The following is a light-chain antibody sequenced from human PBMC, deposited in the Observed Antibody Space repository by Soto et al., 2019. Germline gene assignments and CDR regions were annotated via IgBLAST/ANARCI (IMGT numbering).Light chain of an antibody. CDR3: QQYGSSPPLT. CDR1: QSVSSSH. V-gene: IGKV3-20*01. Sequence: EIVLTQSPGTLSLSPGERATLSCRARQSVSSSHLAWYQQKPGQAPRLLIYGASSRATGIPDRFSGSGSGTDFALTISRLEPEDLVVYYCQQYGSSPPLTFGGGTKVEIK. CDR2: GAS. J-gene: IGKJ4*01.